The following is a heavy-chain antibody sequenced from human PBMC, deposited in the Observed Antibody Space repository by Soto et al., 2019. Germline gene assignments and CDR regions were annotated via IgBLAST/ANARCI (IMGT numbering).Heavy chain of an antibody. CDR2: LYTGGTT. D-gene: IGHD3-16*01. CDR3: VRPRPSGENYGMDV. V-gene: IGHV3-53*01. Sequence: EVQLVESGGGLIQPGGSLRLSCVASGLTVSHNYMAWVRQAPEMGLEWVSILYTGGTTYYADSVKGRLTISRDSSKNTLFLQMDSLRAEDTAVYYCVRPRPSGENYGMDVWGQGTTVTVSS. J-gene: IGHJ6*02. CDR1: GLTVSHNY.